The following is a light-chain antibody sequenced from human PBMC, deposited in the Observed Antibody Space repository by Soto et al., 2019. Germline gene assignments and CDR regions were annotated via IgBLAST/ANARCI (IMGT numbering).Light chain of an antibody. V-gene: IGKV3-11*01. CDR3: QQHSNRLT. Sequence: EIVLTQSPATLSLSPGERATLSCRASQSVDSYLAWYQQKGGQAPRLLIFDASNRATGIPARFSGSGSGTDFTLIISSLEPEDFAVYYCQQHSNRLTFGGGTKVEIK. J-gene: IGKJ4*01. CDR1: QSVDSY. CDR2: DAS.